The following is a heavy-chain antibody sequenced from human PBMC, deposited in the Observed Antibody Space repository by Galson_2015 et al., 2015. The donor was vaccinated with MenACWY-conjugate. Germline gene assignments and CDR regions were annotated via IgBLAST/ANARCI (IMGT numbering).Heavy chain of an antibody. CDR1: GFTFSTYG. V-gene: IGHV3-30*18. CDR2: ISFDGSKK. CDR3: AKGHIAMVGRYFHH. D-gene: IGHD6-19*01. Sequence: SLRLSCAASGFTFSTYGMHWVRQAPGKGLEWLSIISFDGSKKYYGDSVKGRFTISRDNPKNTLFLQLNSLTPDDTAVYYCAKGHIAMVGRYFHHWGQGTLVTVSS. J-gene: IGHJ1*01.